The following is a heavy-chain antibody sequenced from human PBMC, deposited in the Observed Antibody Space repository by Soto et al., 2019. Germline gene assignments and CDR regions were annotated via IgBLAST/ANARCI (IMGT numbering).Heavy chain of an antibody. J-gene: IGHJ4*02. Sequence: SETLSLTCTVSGGSISSYYWSWIRQPPGKGLEWIGYIYYSGTTNYNPSLKSRVTISVDTSKNQFSLKLSSVTAADTAVYYCARHTEYSSGWYNFDYWGQGTLVTVSS. CDR2: IYYSGTT. D-gene: IGHD6-19*01. CDR1: GGSISSYY. CDR3: ARHTEYSSGWYNFDY. V-gene: IGHV4-59*08.